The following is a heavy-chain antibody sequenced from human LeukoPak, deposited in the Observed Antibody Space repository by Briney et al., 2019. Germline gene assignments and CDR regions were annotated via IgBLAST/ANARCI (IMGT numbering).Heavy chain of an antibody. CDR2: IYYSGST. CDR3: ARGQYYYASGSFPPLNWFDP. V-gene: IGHV4-31*03. Sequence: SQTLSLTCTVSGGSISSGGYYWSWIRQHPGKGLEWIGYIYYSGSTYYNPSLKSRVTISVDTSKNQFSLKLSSVTAADTAVYYCARGQYYYASGSFPPLNWFDPWGQGTLVTVSS. CDR1: GGSISSGGYY. J-gene: IGHJ5*02. D-gene: IGHD3-10*01.